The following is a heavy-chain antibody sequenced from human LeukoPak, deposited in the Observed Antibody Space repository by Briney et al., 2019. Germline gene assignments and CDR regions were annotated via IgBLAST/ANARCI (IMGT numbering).Heavy chain of an antibody. CDR2: IHPNTGAT. V-gene: IGHV1-2*02. J-gene: IGHJ4*02. CDR1: PGTFTVYY. CDR3: ARDMDRYSGYDYDY. D-gene: IGHD5-12*01. Sequence: GATLDDSRETSPGTFTVYYLHWVRQAPGQGLEWVGWIHPNTGATHHAQKFQGRLTMTRDTSISTVYMELTRLRSDDTAVYYCARDMDRYSGYDYDYWGQGTQVTASS.